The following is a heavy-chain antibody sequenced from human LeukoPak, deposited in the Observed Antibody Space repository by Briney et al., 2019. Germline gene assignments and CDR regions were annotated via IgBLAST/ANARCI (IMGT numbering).Heavy chain of an antibody. J-gene: IGHJ4*02. CDR3: ARETYTSSQRDY. V-gene: IGHV4-59*12. Sequence: SETLSLTCTVSGGSISSYYWSWIRRPPGKGLEWIGYIYYSGSTNYNPSLKSRVTISVDTSKNQFSLNLISVTAADTAVYFCARETYTSSQRDYWGQGTLVTVSS. CDR1: GGSISSYY. D-gene: IGHD6-13*01. CDR2: IYYSGST.